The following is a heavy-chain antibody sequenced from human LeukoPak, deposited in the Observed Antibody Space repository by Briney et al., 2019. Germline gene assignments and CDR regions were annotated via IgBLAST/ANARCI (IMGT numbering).Heavy chain of an antibody. J-gene: IGHJ4*02. D-gene: IGHD2-15*01. Sequence: GASVKLSCKASGYTFTGYYMHWVRQAPGQGLEWRGWINPNSGGTNYAQKFQGRVTMTRDTTISTAYMELSKLRSDDTAVYYCARAGYCSGGSCYGGMYYWGQGTLVTVSS. CDR1: GYTFTGYY. CDR3: ARAGYCSGGSCYGGMYY. CDR2: INPNSGGT. V-gene: IGHV1-2*02.